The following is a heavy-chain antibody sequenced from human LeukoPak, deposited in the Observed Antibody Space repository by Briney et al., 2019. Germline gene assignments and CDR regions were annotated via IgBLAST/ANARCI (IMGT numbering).Heavy chain of an antibody. J-gene: IGHJ4*02. V-gene: IGHV1-46*01. Sequence: ASVKVSCKASGYSFTSHYMHWVRQAPGQGLEWLGLINPTGSSTLYAQKFQGRVTMTRDMSTTTDYMELSSLRSDDTAVYYCARLSCSSTSCYEIGGFDYWGQGTLVTVSS. D-gene: IGHD2-2*01. CDR2: INPTGSST. CDR1: GYSFTSHY. CDR3: ARLSCSSTSCYEIGGFDY.